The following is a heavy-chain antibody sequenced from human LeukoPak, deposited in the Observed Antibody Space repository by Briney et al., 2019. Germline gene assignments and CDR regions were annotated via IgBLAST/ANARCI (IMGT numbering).Heavy chain of an antibody. Sequence: PSETLSLTCTVSGGCNCSYYSGCVRQPAGKGLEWIGRIYTSGSTNYNPSLKSRVTMSVDTFKNQFSLKLSSVTAADTAVYYCARDNYYGSASFYYYYYYYRHVWGKGTTVTVSS. D-gene: IGHD3-10*01. J-gene: IGHJ6*03. V-gene: IGHV4-4*07. CDR1: GGCNCSYY. CDR2: IYTSGST. CDR3: ARDNYYGSASFYYYYYYYRHV.